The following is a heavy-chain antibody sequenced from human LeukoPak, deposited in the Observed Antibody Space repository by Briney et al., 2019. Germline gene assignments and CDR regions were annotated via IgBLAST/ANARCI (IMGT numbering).Heavy chain of an antibody. CDR3: ARYHFRGDTHYFDY. Sequence: SETLSLTCNVSGASLSSYFWSWIRQPPGKGLEWIAYIYYSGSTNYNPSLKSRVTISVDTSKNQFSLKLSSVTAEDTAVYYCARYHFRGDTHYFDYWGQGILVIVSS. J-gene: IGHJ4*02. CDR1: GASLSSYF. CDR2: IYYSGST. V-gene: IGHV4-59*01. D-gene: IGHD3-10*02.